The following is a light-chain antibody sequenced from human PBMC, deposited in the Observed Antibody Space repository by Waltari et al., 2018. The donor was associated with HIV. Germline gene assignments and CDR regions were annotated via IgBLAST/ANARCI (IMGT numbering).Light chain of an antibody. V-gene: IGKV3-11*01. J-gene: IGKJ5*01. CDR3: QQRSNWPPRLT. CDR1: QSVSNY. CDR2: DAS. Sequence: ELVLTQSPATLYLSPGERATLYCRASQSVSNYLAWYQQKPGQAPRLLIYDASNRASGIPARFSGSGSGTDFTLTISSLEPEDFAVYYCQQRSNWPPRLTFGQGTRLEIK.